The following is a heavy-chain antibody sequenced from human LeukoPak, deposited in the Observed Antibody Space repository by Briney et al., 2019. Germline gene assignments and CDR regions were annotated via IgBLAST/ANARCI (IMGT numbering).Heavy chain of an antibody. V-gene: IGHV2-5*02. Sequence: SGPTLVNPTQTLTLTWTFSGFSLSASGVGVGWIRLPPGKALEWLALIYWDDDKRYRPSLKSRLTITKDTSKNQVVLTLTNMDPVDTATYYCAHTYTAMVYNWFDPWVQGTLVTVSS. D-gene: IGHD5-18*01. J-gene: IGHJ5*02. CDR2: IYWDDDK. CDR3: AHTYTAMVYNWFDP. CDR1: GFSLSASGVG.